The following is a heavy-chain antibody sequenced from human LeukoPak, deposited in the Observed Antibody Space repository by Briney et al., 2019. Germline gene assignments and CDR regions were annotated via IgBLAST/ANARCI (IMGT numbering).Heavy chain of an antibody. CDR1: GDSISRGYY. D-gene: IGHD3-22*01. CDR3: ASGYGSGWLHS. Sequence: SETLSLTCTVSGDSISRGYYWVWIRPPPGKGLEWIGYIHSSGNTYYNPSLQNRLIISRDTTEDPLSLTLTSVTAADTAVYFCASGYGSGWLHSWGQGTQVTVSS. J-gene: IGHJ5*01. CDR2: IHSSGNT. V-gene: IGHV4-31*03.